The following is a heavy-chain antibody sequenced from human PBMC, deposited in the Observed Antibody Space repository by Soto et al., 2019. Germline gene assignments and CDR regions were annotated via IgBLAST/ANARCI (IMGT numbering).Heavy chain of an antibody. CDR1: GFTFSSSA. CDR2: ISGSGGST. J-gene: IGHJ4*02. D-gene: IGHD5-18*01. CDR3: AKDTAMVLYYFDY. Sequence: EVQLLESRGGLVQPGGSLRLSCAASGFTFSSSAMSWVRQAPGKGLEWVSGISGSGGSTYYADSVKGRFTISRDNSKNTLYLQMNSLRAEDTAVYYCAKDTAMVLYYFDYWGQGTLVTVSS. V-gene: IGHV3-23*01.